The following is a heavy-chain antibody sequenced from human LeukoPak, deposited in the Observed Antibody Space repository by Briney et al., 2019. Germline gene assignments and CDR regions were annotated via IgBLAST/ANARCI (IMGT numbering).Heavy chain of an antibody. D-gene: IGHD2-21*02. CDR2: ISGSGGST. CDR3: ATQALVTEAFDI. CDR1: GFTFSSYA. J-gene: IGHJ3*02. Sequence: GGSLRLSCAASGFTFSSYAMSWVRQAPGKGLEWVSAISGSGGSTYYAASVKGRFTISRDNSTNTLYLQTNSLRAEDTAVYYSATQALVTEAFDIWGQGTMVTVSS. V-gene: IGHV3-23*01.